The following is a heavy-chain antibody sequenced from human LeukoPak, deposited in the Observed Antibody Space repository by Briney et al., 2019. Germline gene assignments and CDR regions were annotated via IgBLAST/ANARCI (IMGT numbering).Heavy chain of an antibody. Sequence: GASVTVSCKASGYTFTAYYLQWVRLAPGQGLEWMGWINPKSGGTEYAKRFQGRVTMTRDTSISTAYMELSRLRSDDTAVYYCARDHCSANSCYEDYYNGLDVWGQGTTVTVSS. CDR2: INPKSGGT. V-gene: IGHV1-2*02. CDR3: ARDHCSANSCYEDYYNGLDV. D-gene: IGHD2-2*01. CDR1: GYTFTAYY. J-gene: IGHJ6*02.